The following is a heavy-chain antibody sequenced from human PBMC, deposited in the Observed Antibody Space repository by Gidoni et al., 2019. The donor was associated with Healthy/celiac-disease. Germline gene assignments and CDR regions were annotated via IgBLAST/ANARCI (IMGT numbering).Heavy chain of an antibody. J-gene: IGHJ4*02. Sequence: EVQLVEAGGGLVQPGGSLRLSCSASGSPFSSYPLHWVRQAPGKGLEYVSAISSNGGSTYYADSVKGRFTISRDNSKNTLYLQMSSLRAEDTAVYYCVKVGAISVVVTAIDWYYFDYWGQGTLVTVSS. D-gene: IGHD2-21*02. CDR1: GSPFSSYP. CDR3: VKVGAISVVVTAIDWYYFDY. CDR2: ISSNGGST. V-gene: IGHV3-64D*06.